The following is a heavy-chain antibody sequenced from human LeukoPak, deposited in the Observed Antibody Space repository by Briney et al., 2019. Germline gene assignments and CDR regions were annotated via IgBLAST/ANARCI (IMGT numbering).Heavy chain of an antibody. V-gene: IGHV3-7*03. Sequence: GGSLRLSCAASGFTFSSYWMSWVRQAPGKGLEWVANIKQDGSEKYYVDSVKGRFTISRDNAKNSLYLQMNSLRAEDTAVYYCAKGAPEAQLRFLEWLPYFDYWGQGTLVTVSA. CDR2: IKQDGSEK. CDR3: AKGAPEAQLRFLEWLPYFDY. CDR1: GFTFSSYW. J-gene: IGHJ4*02. D-gene: IGHD3-3*01.